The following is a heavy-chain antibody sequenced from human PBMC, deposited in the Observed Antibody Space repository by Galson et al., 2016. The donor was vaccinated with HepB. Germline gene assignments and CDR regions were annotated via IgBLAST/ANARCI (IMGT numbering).Heavy chain of an antibody. CDR2: ISYDGSNK. CDR3: AKDLGFLTGSNLFYGMDA. J-gene: IGHJ6*02. CDR1: GFGFDYYA. V-gene: IGHV3-30*18. D-gene: IGHD3-9*01. Sequence: SLRLSCAASGFGFDYYAMDWVRQAPGKGLEWVAVISYDGSNKDYADSVKGRFTVSRDNSKKTLYLQMESLRAEDTAVYYCAKDLGFLTGSNLFYGMDAWGLGTTVTVSS.